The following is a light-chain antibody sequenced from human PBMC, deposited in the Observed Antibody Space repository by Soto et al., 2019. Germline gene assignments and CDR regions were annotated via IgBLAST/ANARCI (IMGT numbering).Light chain of an antibody. Sequence: DIQLTQSPSFLSASVGDRVTITCRASQGISSYLAWYQQKPGKAPKLLIYAASTLQSGVPSRFSGSGSGTEFTLTISSLQPEDFVTYYCQQLNSYPLTFGPGTKVGIK. J-gene: IGKJ3*01. CDR3: QQLNSYPLT. V-gene: IGKV1-9*01. CDR1: QGISSY. CDR2: AAS.